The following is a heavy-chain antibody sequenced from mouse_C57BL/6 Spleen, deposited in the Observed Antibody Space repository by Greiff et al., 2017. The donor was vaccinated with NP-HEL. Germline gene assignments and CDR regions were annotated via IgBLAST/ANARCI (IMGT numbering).Heavy chain of an antibody. CDR1: GYAFSSYW. Sequence: VQLQQSGAELVKPGASVKISCKASGYAFSSYWMNWVKQRPGKGLEWIGQIYPGDGDTNYNGKFKGKATLTADKSSSTAYMQLSSLTSEDSAVYFCARATTVVATRYFDYWGQGTTLTVSS. CDR2: IYPGDGDT. D-gene: IGHD1-1*01. CDR3: ARATTVVATRYFDY. V-gene: IGHV1-80*01. J-gene: IGHJ2*01.